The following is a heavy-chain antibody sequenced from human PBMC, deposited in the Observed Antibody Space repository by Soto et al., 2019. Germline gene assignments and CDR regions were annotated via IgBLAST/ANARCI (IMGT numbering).Heavy chain of an antibody. CDR3: ARDSGGWKWYFDL. J-gene: IGHJ2*01. Sequence: QVQLVQSGAEVKKPGASVKVSCKASGYTFTGYYMHWVRQAPGQGLEWMGWINPNSGGTNYAQKFQGWVTMTRDTSISRAYMELSRLRSDDTAVYYCARDSGGWKWYFDLWGRGTLVTVSS. CDR1: GYTFTGYY. D-gene: IGHD3-16*01. V-gene: IGHV1-2*04. CDR2: INPNSGGT.